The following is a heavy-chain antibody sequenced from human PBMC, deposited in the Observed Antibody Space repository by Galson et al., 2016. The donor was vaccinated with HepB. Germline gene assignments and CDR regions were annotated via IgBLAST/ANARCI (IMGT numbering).Heavy chain of an antibody. CDR1: GFTVSSTY. Sequence: SLRLSCAASGFTVSSTYMSWVRQAPGKGLEWVSVTYSGGDTYYADSVKGRFTISRDNSKNSLYLQMNSLRAEDTAVYYCARDSAVGATEFYFGMDVWGQGTMVTVSS. CDR3: ARDSAVGATEFYFGMDV. D-gene: IGHD1-26*01. V-gene: IGHV3-53*01. CDR2: TYSGGDT. J-gene: IGHJ6*02.